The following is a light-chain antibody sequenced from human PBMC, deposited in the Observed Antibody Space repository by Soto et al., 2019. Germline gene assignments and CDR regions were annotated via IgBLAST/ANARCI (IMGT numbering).Light chain of an antibody. V-gene: IGKV3-11*01. Sequence: EIVLTQSPATLSLSPGERATLSCRASQSVSSYLAWYQQKPGQAPRLLIYDASNRATGIPARFSGSGSGTDFTRTISSLEPEDFAVYYCQRRSNWPITFGQGTRLEIK. CDR1: QSVSSY. CDR2: DAS. CDR3: QRRSNWPIT. J-gene: IGKJ5*01.